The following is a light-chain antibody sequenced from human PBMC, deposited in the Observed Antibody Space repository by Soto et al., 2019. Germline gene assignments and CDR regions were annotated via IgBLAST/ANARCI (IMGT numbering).Light chain of an antibody. V-gene: IGLV1-40*03. Sequence: QAVVTQPPSVSGAPGQRVTTSCTGSSSNIGVGYDVHWYQKLPGTAPKLLIYGNNNRPPGVPDRFSGSRSGASASLAITGLQAEDEADYYCQSYDLSLSGSRVFGPVTKLTVL. CDR1: SSNIGVGYD. CDR2: GNN. CDR3: QSYDLSLSGSRV. J-gene: IGLJ1*01.